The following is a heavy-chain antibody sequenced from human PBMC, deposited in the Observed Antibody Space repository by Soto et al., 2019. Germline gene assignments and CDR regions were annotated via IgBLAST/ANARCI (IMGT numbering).Heavy chain of an antibody. D-gene: IGHD2-21*02. CDR3: AREETAWPLAYGLDV. CDR2: IGTRSDV. V-gene: IGHV3-21*01. J-gene: IGHJ6*02. Sequence: PGGSLRLSCAASGFSVTSYSIHWVRQAPGKGLEWVSSIGTRSDVYYADSVKGRFTISRDNAKNSMALQMNSLRAEDTGVYYCAREETAWPLAYGLDVWGQGTTVTVS. CDR1: GFSVTSYS.